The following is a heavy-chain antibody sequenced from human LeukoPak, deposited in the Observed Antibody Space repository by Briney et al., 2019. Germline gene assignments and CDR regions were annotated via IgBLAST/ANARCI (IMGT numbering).Heavy chain of an antibody. V-gene: IGHV3-15*01. D-gene: IGHD1-20*01. Sequence: GGSLRLSCAASGFTFSNAWMSWVRQAPGKGLEWVGRIKSKTDGGTTDYAAPVKGRFTISRDDSKNTLYLQMNSLKTEDTAVYYCTTPRGNWNEDAFDIWGQGTMVTVSS. CDR2: IKSKTDGGTT. J-gene: IGHJ3*02. CDR3: TTPRGNWNEDAFDI. CDR1: GFTFSNAW.